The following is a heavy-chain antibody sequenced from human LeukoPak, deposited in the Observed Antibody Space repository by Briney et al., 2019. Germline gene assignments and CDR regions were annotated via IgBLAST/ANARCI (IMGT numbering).Heavy chain of an antibody. J-gene: IGHJ5*02. D-gene: IGHD6-19*01. Sequence: SETLSLTCTVSGGSISDGGYSWSWIRQPTGKGLEWIGYVYHSGSTYYNASLKSRVTISVDTSKNQFSLKLSSVTAADTAVYYCARDLSSGWSQNFYNWFDPWGQETLVTVSS. CDR2: VYHSGST. V-gene: IGHV4-30-2*01. CDR1: GGSISDGGYS. CDR3: ARDLSSGWSQNFYNWFDP.